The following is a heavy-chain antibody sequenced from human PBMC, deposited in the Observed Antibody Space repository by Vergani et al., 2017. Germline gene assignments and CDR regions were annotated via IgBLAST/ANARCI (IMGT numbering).Heavy chain of an antibody. CDR3: AKDGTMVRGVIGCFDY. J-gene: IGHJ4*02. CDR1: GFTFSSYA. CDR2: ISGSGGST. Sequence: EVQLLESGGGLVQPGGSLRLSCAASGFTFSSYAMSWVRQAPGKGLEWVSAISGSGGSTYYADSVKGRFTISRDNSKNTLYLQMNSLRAEDTAVYYCAKDGTMVRGVIGCFDYWGQGTLVTVSS. D-gene: IGHD3-10*01. V-gene: IGHV3-23*01.